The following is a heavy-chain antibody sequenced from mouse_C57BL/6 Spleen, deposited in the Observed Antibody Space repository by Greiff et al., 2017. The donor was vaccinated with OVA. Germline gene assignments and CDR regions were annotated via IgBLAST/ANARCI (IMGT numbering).Heavy chain of an antibody. CDR2: IRLKSDNYAT. J-gene: IGHJ3*01. V-gene: IGHV6-3*01. Sequence: EVKLMESGGGLVQPGGSMKLSCVASGFTFSNYWMNWVRQSPEKGLEWVAQIRLKSDNYATHYAESVKGRFTISRDDSKSSVYLQMNNLRAEDTGIYYCTELTGTRADWGQGTLVTVSA. CDR1: GFTFSNYW. CDR3: TELTGTRAD. D-gene: IGHD4-1*01.